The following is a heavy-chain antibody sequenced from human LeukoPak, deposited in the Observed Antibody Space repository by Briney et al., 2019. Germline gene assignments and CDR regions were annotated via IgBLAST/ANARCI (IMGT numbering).Heavy chain of an antibody. J-gene: IGHJ5*02. V-gene: IGHV4-61*01. CDR3: ARATGPNWFDP. CDR1: GGSVSSGSYY. Sequence: SETLSLTCTVSGGSVSSGSYYWSWIRQPPGKGLEWIGYFYYSGSTDYIPSLKGRVTISVDTSKNQFSLKLSSVTAADTAVYYCARATGPNWFDPWGQGTLVTVSS. CDR2: FYYSGST.